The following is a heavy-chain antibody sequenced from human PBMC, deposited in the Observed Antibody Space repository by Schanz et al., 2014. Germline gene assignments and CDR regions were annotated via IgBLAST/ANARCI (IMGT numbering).Heavy chain of an antibody. Sequence: EVQLLDSGGGLVQPGGSLRLSCAASGFTFSTYAMSWVRQAPGKGLEWVSYISSSGTTIYYADSVQGRFTISRDNSKNTLYLQMNSLRAEDTAVYYCAKDPSHGDYDYYFDYWGQGTLVTVSS. D-gene: IGHD3-22*01. J-gene: IGHJ4*02. CDR2: ISSSGTTI. CDR1: GFTFSTYA. CDR3: AKDPSHGDYDYYFDY. V-gene: IGHV3-23*01.